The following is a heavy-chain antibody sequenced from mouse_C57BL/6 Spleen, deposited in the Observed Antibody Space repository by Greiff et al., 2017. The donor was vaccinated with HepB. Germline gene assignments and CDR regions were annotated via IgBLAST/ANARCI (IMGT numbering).Heavy chain of an antibody. Sequence: QVQLQQSGAELARPGASVKLSCKASGYTFTSYGISWVKQRTGQGLEWIGEIYPRSGNTYYNEKFKGKATLTADKSSSTAYMELRSLTSEDSAVYFCARRAYYDYDEDFDYWGQGTTLTVSS. CDR2: IYPRSGNT. V-gene: IGHV1-81*01. CDR1: GYTFTSYG. J-gene: IGHJ2*01. D-gene: IGHD2-4*01. CDR3: ARRAYYDYDEDFDY.